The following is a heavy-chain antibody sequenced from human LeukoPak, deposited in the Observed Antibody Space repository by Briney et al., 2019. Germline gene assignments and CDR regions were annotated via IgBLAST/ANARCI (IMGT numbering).Heavy chain of an antibody. CDR1: GFTFSSYG. CDR2: IWYDGSNK. V-gene: IGHV3-33*01. CDR3: ARGLIVVRGGDY. J-gene: IGHJ4*02. D-gene: IGHD3-22*01. Sequence: PGRSLRLSCAASGFTFSSYGMHWVRQAPGKGLEWVAVIWYDGSNKFYADSVKGRFTISRDNAKNSLYLQMNSLRAEDTAVYYCARGLIVVRGGDYWGQGTLVTVSS.